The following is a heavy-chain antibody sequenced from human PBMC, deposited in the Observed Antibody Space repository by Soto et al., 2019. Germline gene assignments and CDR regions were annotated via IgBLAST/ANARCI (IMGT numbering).Heavy chain of an antibody. Sequence: EVQLVESGGGLVKPGGSLRLSCAASGFTFSSYDMNWVRQAPGKGLEYVSSITTSGSYIYYGESVRGRFTISRDNAKNSLFLQMASLRAEDTAVYYCVGSETAPMLRHTGFDPWGQGTLVTVSS. CDR1: GFTFSSYD. J-gene: IGHJ5*02. D-gene: IGHD2-8*01. CDR2: ITTSGSYI. V-gene: IGHV3-21*01. CDR3: VGSETAPMLRHTGFDP.